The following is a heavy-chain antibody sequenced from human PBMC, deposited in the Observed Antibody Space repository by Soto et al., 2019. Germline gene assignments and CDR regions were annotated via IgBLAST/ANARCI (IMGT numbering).Heavy chain of an antibody. V-gene: IGHV3-74*01. CDR3: ARGDRGAFDL. J-gene: IGHJ3*01. CDR1: GFTFSYYW. Sequence: EVQLVESGGGLVRPGGSLRLSCAASGFTFSYYWMHWVRQAPGKGLVWVSRIHSDGSSTTNADFVKGGFIISRDNARNTVDLQMNSVRVEDTAVYYCARGDRGAFDLWGQGTVVTVSS. CDR2: IHSDGSST. D-gene: IGHD1-26*01.